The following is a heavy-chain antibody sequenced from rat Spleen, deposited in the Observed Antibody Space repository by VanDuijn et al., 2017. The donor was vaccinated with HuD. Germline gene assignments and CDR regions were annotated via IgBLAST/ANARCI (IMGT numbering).Heavy chain of an antibody. CDR2: IWGNGNT. CDR3: TGSFRWFAY. Sequence: QVQLKGSGPGLVQPSQTLSLTCTVSGFSLISNSVHWIRQPPGRGLEWMGLIWGNGNTNYNSALKSRLSISRETSKSQIYLKMNSLQTDDTALYCCTGSFRWFAYWGQGARVTVSS. J-gene: IGHJ3*01. CDR1: GFSLISNS. V-gene: IGHV2-13*01.